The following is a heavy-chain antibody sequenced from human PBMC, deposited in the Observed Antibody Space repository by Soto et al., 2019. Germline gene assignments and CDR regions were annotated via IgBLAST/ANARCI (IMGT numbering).Heavy chain of an antibody. J-gene: IGHJ3*02. V-gene: IGHV3-33*01. CDR3: HIAAAGPDALDI. D-gene: IGHD6-13*01. CDR2: IWYDGSNK. CDR1: GFTFSSYG. Sequence: QVQLVESGGGVVQPGRSLRLSCAASGFTFSSYGMHWVRQAPGKGLEWVAVIWYDGSNKYYADSVKGRFTISRDNSKNTLYLQMNSLRAEDTAVYYCHIAAAGPDALDIWGQGTMVTVSS.